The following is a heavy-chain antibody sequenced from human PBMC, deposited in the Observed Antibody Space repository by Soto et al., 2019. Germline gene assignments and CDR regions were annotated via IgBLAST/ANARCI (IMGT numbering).Heavy chain of an antibody. Sequence: AETLSLTCAVSVASISTNNWWSLVRQPPGKGLEWIGEVYHSGSTNCNPSLKSRVTISIDKSKNQFSLRLTSMTAADTAVYYCAVPGAGDFDYWSQGTLVTVSS. CDR1: VASISTNNW. CDR2: VYHSGST. J-gene: IGHJ4*02. D-gene: IGHD6-13*01. CDR3: AVPGAGDFDY. V-gene: IGHV4-4*02.